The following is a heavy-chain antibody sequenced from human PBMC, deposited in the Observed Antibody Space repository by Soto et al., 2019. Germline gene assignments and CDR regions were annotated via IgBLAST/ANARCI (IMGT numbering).Heavy chain of an antibody. CDR1: GGSFSGYY. CDR3: ARLKVDLPLFSMTPGGRYDIDY. Sequence: QVQLQQWGAGLLKPSQTLSLTCAVYGGSFSGYYWTWIRQPPAKGLEWIGEVNHSGTTNYNPSLKSRVTISVDTSKNQFSLKLSSVTAADTAVYYCARLKVDLPLFSMTPGGRYDIDYWGQGNPVTVSS. J-gene: IGHJ4*02. CDR2: VNHSGTT. V-gene: IGHV4-34*01. D-gene: IGHD3-10*01.